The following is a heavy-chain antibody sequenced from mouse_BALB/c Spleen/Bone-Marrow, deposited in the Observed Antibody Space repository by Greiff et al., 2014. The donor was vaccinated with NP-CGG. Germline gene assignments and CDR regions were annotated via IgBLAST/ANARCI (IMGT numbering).Heavy chain of an antibody. CDR3: APYYYGSSQFAY. V-gene: IGHV14-3*02. Sequence: VQLQQSGAELVKPGASVKLSCTASGFNIKDTYMHWVKQRPEQGLEWIGRIDPANGNTKYDPKFQGEATITADTSSNTAYLQLSSLTSEDTAVYYCAPYYYGSSQFAYWGQGTLVTVSA. D-gene: IGHD1-1*01. CDR2: IDPANGNT. CDR1: GFNIKDTY. J-gene: IGHJ3*01.